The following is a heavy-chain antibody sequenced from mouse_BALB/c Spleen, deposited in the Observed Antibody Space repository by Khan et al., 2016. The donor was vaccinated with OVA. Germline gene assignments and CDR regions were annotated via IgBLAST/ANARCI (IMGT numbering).Heavy chain of an antibody. Sequence: EVELVESGGGLVNPGGSLKLSCAASGFTFSDYYMYWVRQTPEKRLEWVATISDGGNYTYYPDDLKGRFTISRDNAKNSLYLQMSSLNAEDTAMYYCARDYDYDGYYTMDYWGQGTSVTVSS. J-gene: IGHJ4*01. V-gene: IGHV5-4*02. CDR2: ISDGGNYT. CDR3: ARDYDYDGYYTMDY. CDR1: GFTFSDYY. D-gene: IGHD2-4*01.